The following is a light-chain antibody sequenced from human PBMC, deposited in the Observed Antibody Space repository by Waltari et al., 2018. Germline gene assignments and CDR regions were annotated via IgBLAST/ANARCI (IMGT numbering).Light chain of an antibody. CDR1: SSNIGRNS. CDR3: AAWDDSLNAWI. CDR2: RSD. Sequence: QSLLTQPPSISGAPGQRVTISCSGGSSNIGRNSVNWYEQVPGSALKLLIFRSDQRPSGVSDRFSGSKSGTSASLTVTGLLSADKADYICAAWDDSLNAWIFGGGTRLTVL. J-gene: IGLJ3*02. V-gene: IGLV1-44*01.